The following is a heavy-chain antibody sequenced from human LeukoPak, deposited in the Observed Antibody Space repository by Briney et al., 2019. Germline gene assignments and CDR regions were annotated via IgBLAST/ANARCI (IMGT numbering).Heavy chain of an antibody. CDR1: GGSISSSSYY. J-gene: IGHJ5*02. CDR3: ARAVPAAMGSDWFDP. Sequence: PSETLSPTCTVSGGSISSSSYYWGWIRQPPGKGLEWIGSIYYSGSTYYNPSLKSRVTIYVDTSKNQFSLKLSSVTAADTAVYYCARAVPAAMGSDWFDPWGQGTLVTVSS. D-gene: IGHD2-2*01. V-gene: IGHV4-39*01. CDR2: IYYSGST.